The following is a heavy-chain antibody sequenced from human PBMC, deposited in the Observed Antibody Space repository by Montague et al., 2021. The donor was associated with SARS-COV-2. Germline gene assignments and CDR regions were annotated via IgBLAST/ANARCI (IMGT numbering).Heavy chain of an antibody. V-gene: IGHV4-59*01. Sequence: SETLSLTCTVSGGSISSNYWNWIRQPPGRGLEWIGYIYYSGSTNYNPSLESRVTISADTAKNHFSLKLRSVTAADTAVYYCAGEISRTDYFDYWGQGTLVTVSS. D-gene: IGHD1-1*01. CDR2: IYYSGST. CDR1: GGSISSNY. CDR3: AGEISRTDYFDY. J-gene: IGHJ4*02.